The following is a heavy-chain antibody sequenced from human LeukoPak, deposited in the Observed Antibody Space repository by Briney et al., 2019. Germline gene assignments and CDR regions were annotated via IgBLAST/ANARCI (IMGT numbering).Heavy chain of an antibody. CDR3: ARAGAGSYQNFFDY. CDR2: IIPIFGTA. Sequence: SVKVSCKASGGTFSSYAICWVRQAPGQGLEWMGGIIPIFGTANYAQKFQGRVTITADESTSTAYMELSSLRTEDTAVYYCARAGAGSYQNFFDYGGQGTLATVSA. CDR1: GGTFSSYA. V-gene: IGHV1-69*01. J-gene: IGHJ4*02. D-gene: IGHD3-10*01.